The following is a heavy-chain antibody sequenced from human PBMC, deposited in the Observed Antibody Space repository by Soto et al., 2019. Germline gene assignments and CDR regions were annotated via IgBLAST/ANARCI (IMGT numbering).Heavy chain of an antibody. V-gene: IGHV4-59*01. CDR2: IYHSGRT. CDR1: VAPSVPT. J-gene: IGHJ5*02. CDR3: AKDVEYYYDSTSSRWFDP. Sequence: PSETLSSPALSLVAPSVPTIGVGSGSPQGGGLEWIGYIYHSGRTNYNPALKSRVSMSVDTSRDQFFLTLTSVTAADTAVYYCAKDVEYYYDSTSSRWFDPWGQGIQVTVSS. D-gene: IGHD3-10*01.